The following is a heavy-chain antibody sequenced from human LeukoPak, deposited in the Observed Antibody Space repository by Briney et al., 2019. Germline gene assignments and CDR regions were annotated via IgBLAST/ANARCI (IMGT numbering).Heavy chain of an antibody. CDR3: AKVSWSASDRHC. D-gene: IGHD3-3*01. Sequence: GGSLRLSCAASGLTFNSYDLSWVRQAPGKGLYWVSGITGSGGSAFYADSVKGRFTISRDNSKNTLYLQMNSLRAEDTAVYYCAKVSWSASDRHCWGQGTLVTVSS. CDR1: GLTFNSYD. CDR2: ITGSGGSA. J-gene: IGHJ4*02. V-gene: IGHV3-23*01.